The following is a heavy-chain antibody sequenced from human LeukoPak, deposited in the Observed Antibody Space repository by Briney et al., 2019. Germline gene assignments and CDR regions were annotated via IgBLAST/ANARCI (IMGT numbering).Heavy chain of an antibody. V-gene: IGHV4-34*01. CDR3: ARHAGYYDIANDAFDI. CDR1: GGSFSGYY. D-gene: IGHD3-9*01. J-gene: IGHJ3*02. Sequence: SETLSLTCAVYGGSFSGYYWSWIRQPPGKGLEWIGEINHSGSTNYNPSLKSRVTISVDTSKNQFSLKLSSVTAADTAVYYCARHAGYYDIANDAFDIWGQGTMVTVSS. CDR2: INHSGST.